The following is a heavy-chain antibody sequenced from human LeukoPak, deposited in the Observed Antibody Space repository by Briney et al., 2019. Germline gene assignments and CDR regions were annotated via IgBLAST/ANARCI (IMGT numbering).Heavy chain of an antibody. D-gene: IGHD5-24*01. CDR3: ARDSLKNGYNYDYFDY. V-gene: IGHV3-33*07. CDR1: GFTFSSSW. CDR2: IWYDGSNK. J-gene: IGHJ4*02. Sequence: GGSLRLSCVASGFTFSSSWMYWLRQAPGKGLEWVAVIWYDGSNKYYTDSVKGRFTISRDNSKNTLYLQMNSLTAEDTAVYYCARDSLKNGYNYDYFDYWGQGTLVTVSS.